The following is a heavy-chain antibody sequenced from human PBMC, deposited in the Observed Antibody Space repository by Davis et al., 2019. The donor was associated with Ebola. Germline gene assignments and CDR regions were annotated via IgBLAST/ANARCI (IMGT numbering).Heavy chain of an antibody. D-gene: IGHD5-12*01. V-gene: IGHV3-48*04. CDR1: GFTFSSYS. CDR3: ATMDIVIVVGVHATDV. Sequence: GESLKISCAASGFTFSSYSMNWVRQAPGKGLEWVSYISSSSSTIYYADSVKGRFTISRDNAQNSLYLEMSNLRADDTAVYYCATMDIVIVVGVHATDVWGQGTTVIVSS. CDR2: ISSSSSTI. J-gene: IGHJ6*02.